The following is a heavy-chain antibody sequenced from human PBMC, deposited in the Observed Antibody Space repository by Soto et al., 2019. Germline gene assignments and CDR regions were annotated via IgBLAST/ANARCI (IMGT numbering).Heavy chain of an antibody. Sequence: ASVKVSCKASGYTFTSYDINWLRQATGQGLEWMGWMNPNSGNTGYAQKFQGRVTMARNTSISTAYMELSSLRSEDTAVYYCARVPRHCSSTSCYLGPWGQGTLVTVSS. V-gene: IGHV1-8*01. CDR3: ARVPRHCSSTSCYLGP. CDR2: MNPNSGNT. D-gene: IGHD2-2*01. J-gene: IGHJ5*02. CDR1: GYTFTSYD.